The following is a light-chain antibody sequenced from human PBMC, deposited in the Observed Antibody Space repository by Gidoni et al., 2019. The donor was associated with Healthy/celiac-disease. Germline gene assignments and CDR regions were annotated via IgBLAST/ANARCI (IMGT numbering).Light chain of an antibody. Sequence: DIQLPQSPSTLSASVGDRVTITCRASQSISSWSAWYQQKPGKAPKLLIYKASSLESGVPSRFSGSGSGTEFTLTISSLQPDDFATYYCQQYNSYGTFGQGTKVEIK. CDR1: QSISSW. J-gene: IGKJ1*01. CDR3: QQYNSYGT. CDR2: KAS. V-gene: IGKV1-5*03.